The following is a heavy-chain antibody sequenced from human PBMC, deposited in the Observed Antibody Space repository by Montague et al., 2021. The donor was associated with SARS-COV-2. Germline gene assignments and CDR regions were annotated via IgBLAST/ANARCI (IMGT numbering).Heavy chain of an antibody. J-gene: IGHJ6*02. CDR1: GFTFSSYE. V-gene: IGHV3-48*03. CDR3: ASDSGIEIPDYYYSMDV. D-gene: IGHD5-24*01. Sequence: SLRLSCAASGFTFSSYEMNWARQAPGKGLEWVSYISSSGSTIYYADSVKGRFTISRDNAKNSLYLQMNSLRAEDTAIYYCASDSGIEIPDYYYSMDVWGQGTTVTVSS. CDR2: ISSSGSTI.